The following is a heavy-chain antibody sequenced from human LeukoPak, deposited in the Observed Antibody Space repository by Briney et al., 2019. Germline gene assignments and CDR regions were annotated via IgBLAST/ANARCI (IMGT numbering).Heavy chain of an antibody. J-gene: IGHJ4*02. CDR1: GFTVSTNS. CDR2: IYRSGSK. Sequence: GGSLRLSCAASGFTVSTNSVRWVRQAPGKGLEWVSVIYRSGSKYYADSVKGRFTISRDNSKNTLYLQMNSLRAEDMAVYYCARDRGGEYYFDYWGQGTLVTVSS. V-gene: IGHV3-53*01. CDR3: ARDRGGEYYFDY. D-gene: IGHD2-21*01.